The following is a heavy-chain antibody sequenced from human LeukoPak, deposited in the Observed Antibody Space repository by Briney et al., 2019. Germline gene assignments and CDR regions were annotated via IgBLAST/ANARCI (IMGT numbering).Heavy chain of an antibody. Sequence: GASVKVSCKASGGTFSSYAISWVRQAPGQGLEWMRGIIPIFGTANYAQKFQGRVTITTDESTSTAYMGLSSLRSEDTAVYYCASADTAMVGDYYMDVWGKGTTVTVSS. CDR3: ASADTAMVGDYYMDV. V-gene: IGHV1-69*05. D-gene: IGHD5-18*01. J-gene: IGHJ6*03. CDR1: GGTFSSYA. CDR2: IIPIFGTA.